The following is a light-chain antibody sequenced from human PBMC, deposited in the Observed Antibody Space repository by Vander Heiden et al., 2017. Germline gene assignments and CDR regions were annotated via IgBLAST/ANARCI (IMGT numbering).Light chain of an antibody. CDR1: QSVLYSSNNKNY. Sequence: DIVMTQSPDSLAVSLGERATINCKSSQSVLYSSNNKNYLAWYQQKVGQPPKVLIYWASTRESGVPDRFTGSGSGTDFTLTISSLQAEDVAVYYCQQYYSIPYTFGQGTKLEIK. J-gene: IGKJ2*01. CDR2: WAS. CDR3: QQYYSIPYT. V-gene: IGKV4-1*01.